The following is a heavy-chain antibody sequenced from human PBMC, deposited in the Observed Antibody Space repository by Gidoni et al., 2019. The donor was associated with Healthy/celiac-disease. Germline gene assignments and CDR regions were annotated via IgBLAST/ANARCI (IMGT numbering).Heavy chain of an antibody. CDR2: INHSGST. V-gene: IGHV4-34*01. J-gene: IGHJ5*02. CDR3: ARGGIVGVTGDWFDP. D-gene: IGHD1-26*01. Sequence: QVQLQQWGAGLLKPSEPLSLTCAVYGGSFSGYYWSWIRQPPGKGLEWIGEINHSGSTNYNPSLKSRVTISVDTSKNQFSLKLSSVTAADTAVYYCARGGIVGVTGDWFDPWGQGTLVTVSS. CDR1: GGSFSGYY.